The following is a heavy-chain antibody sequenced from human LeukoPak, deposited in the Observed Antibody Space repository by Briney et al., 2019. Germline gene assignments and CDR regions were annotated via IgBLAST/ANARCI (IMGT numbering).Heavy chain of an antibody. CDR3: AREAVAGTVYWFDP. CDR2: VCAYNGNT. CDR1: GYTFTSYG. Sequence: ASVKVSCKASGYTFTSYGISWVRQAPGQGLEWMGWVCAYNGNTNYAQKLQGRVTMTTDTSTSTAYMELRSLRSDDTAVYYCAREAVAGTVYWFDPWGQGTLVTVSS. J-gene: IGHJ5*02. V-gene: IGHV1-18*01. D-gene: IGHD6-19*01.